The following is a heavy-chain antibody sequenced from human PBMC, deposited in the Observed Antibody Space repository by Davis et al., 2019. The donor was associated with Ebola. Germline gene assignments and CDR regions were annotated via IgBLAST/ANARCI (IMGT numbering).Heavy chain of an antibody. CDR2: IYYSGST. D-gene: IGHD3-10*01. V-gene: IGHV4-59*08. J-gene: IGHJ6*02. CDR3: ARQPGLLWSNYYYYYGMDV. CDR1: GGSISSYY. Sequence: PSETLSLTCTVSGGSISSYYWSWIRQPPGKGLEWIGYIYYSGSTNYNPSLKSRVTISVDTSKNQFSLKLSSVTAADTAVYYCARQPGLLWSNYYYYYGMDVWGQGTTVTVSS.